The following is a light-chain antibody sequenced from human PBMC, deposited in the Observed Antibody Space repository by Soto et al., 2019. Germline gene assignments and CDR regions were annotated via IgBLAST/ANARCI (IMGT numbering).Light chain of an antibody. V-gene: IGKV3-15*01. CDR1: QSVSIY. CDR2: GAS. J-gene: IGKJ5*01. Sequence: DMLLTQSPGTLSLSPGERATLSCMASQSVSIYLALYQQEPGQAPRLLIYGASTRATGIPARFSGSGSGTEFTLTISSLQSEDFAVYYCQQYNNWPPITFGQGTRLEI. CDR3: QQYNNWPPIT.